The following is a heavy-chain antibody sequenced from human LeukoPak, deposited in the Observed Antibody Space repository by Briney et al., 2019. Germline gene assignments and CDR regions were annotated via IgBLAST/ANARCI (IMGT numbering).Heavy chain of an antibody. D-gene: IGHD4-23*01. CDR2: INSDGSST. CDR3: ARGYWDYGGQERISAFDI. J-gene: IGHJ3*02. V-gene: IGHV3-74*01. CDR1: GFTFSSYW. Sequence: GGSLRLSCAASGFTFSSYWMHWVRQAPGKGLMWVSRINSDGSSTSYADSVKGRFTISRDNAKNTLYLQMNSLRAEDTAVYYCARGYWDYGGQERISAFDIWGQGTMVTVSS.